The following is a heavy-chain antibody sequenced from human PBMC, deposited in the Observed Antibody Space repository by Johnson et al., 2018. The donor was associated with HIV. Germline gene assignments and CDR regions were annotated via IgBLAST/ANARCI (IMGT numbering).Heavy chain of an antibody. V-gene: IGHV3-66*02. CDR2: IYSGGST. CDR3: VRGRIAMRGVDLRGGAFDI. CDR1: GFTFSSYA. D-gene: IGHD3-22*01. J-gene: IGHJ3*02. Sequence: VQLVESGGGVVQPGGSLRLSCAAFGFTFSSYAMSWVRQAPGKGLEWVSVIYSGGSTYYADSVKGRFTISRDNSNNTLYLQMNSLRTEDTAVYFCVRGRIAMRGVDLRGGAFDIWGQGTMVTVSS.